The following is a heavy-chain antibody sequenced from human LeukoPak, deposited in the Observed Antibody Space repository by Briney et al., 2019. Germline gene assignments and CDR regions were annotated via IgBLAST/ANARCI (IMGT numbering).Heavy chain of an antibody. V-gene: IGHV1-2*04. J-gene: IGHJ3*02. D-gene: IGHD3-10*01. CDR2: INPNSGGT. CDR3: ARDCRAVWFGELFQGAPDAFDI. CDR1: GYTFTGYY. Sequence: GASVKVSCKASGYTFTGYYIHWVRQAPGQGLEWMGWINPNSGGTNYAQKFQGWVTMTRDTSISTAYMELSRLRSDDTAVYYCARDCRAVWFGELFQGAPDAFDIWGQGTMVTVSS.